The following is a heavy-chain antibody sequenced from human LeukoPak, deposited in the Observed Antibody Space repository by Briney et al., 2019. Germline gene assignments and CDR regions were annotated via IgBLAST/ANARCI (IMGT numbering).Heavy chain of an antibody. CDR2: ISSSSSTI. CDR1: GFTFSSYR. CDR3: ARGNYYDSFHAFDI. V-gene: IGHV3-48*01. Sequence: GGSLRLSCAASGFTFSSYRMDWVRQAPGKGLEWVSYISSSSSTIYYADSVKGRFTISRDNSKNTLYLQMNSLRAEDTAVYNCARGNYYDSFHAFDIWGQGTMVTVSS. D-gene: IGHD3-22*01. J-gene: IGHJ3*02.